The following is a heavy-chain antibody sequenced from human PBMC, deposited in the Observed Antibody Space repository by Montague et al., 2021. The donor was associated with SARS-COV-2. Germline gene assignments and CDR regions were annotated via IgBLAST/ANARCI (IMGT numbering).Heavy chain of an antibody. CDR2: IDRDGYEV. CDR1: RFFFSSYR. Sequence: SLRLSCAASRFFFSSYRMTWIRQAPGKGPEWVATIDRDGYEVYYVDSVKGRFTISRDNARNSLYLQLTSLRGEDTAVYYCARGGRGTSYYWEYWGQGTLVTVSS. D-gene: IGHD2-2*01. V-gene: IGHV3-7*01. J-gene: IGHJ4*02. CDR3: ARGGRGTSYYWEY.